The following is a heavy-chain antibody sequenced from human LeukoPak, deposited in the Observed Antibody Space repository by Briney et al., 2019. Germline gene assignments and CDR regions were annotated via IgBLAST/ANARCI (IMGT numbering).Heavy chain of an antibody. J-gene: IGHJ4*02. D-gene: IGHD6-6*01. CDR1: GFTFSSYA. Sequence: GGSLRLSCAASGFTFSSYAMSWVRQVPGKGLEWVSVISGSGDNTYYADSVKGRFTISRGNSKNMLYLQMNSLRAEDTAVYYCAKWKYSNSGIDDYWGQGTLVTVSS. CDR2: ISGSGDNT. CDR3: AKWKYSNSGIDDY. V-gene: IGHV3-23*01.